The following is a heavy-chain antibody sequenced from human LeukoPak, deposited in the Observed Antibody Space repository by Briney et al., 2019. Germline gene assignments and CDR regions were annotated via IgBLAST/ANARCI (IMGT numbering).Heavy chain of an antibody. CDR1: GCTFSDYY. D-gene: IGHD2-2*01. CDR2: ISSRSSYT. J-gene: IGHJ3*02. CDR3: ARDLGYCSSTSCHDAFDI. V-gene: IGHV3-11*06. Sequence: GGSLRLSCAASGCTFSDYYMSWIRQAPGKGLEWVSYISSRSSYTNYADSVKGRFTISRDNAKNSLYLQMNSLRAEDTAVYYCARDLGYCSSTSCHDAFDIWGQGTMVTVSS.